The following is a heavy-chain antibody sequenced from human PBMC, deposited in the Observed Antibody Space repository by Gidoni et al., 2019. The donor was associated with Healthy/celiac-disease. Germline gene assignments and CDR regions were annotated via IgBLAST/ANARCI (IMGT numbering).Heavy chain of an antibody. CDR2: IYYSGST. D-gene: IGHD6-13*01. CDR3: ARGSIRQLRGDWFDP. J-gene: IGHJ5*02. V-gene: IGHV4-31*03. Sequence: QVQLQESGPGLVKPSQTLSLTCTVSGGSISSGGYYWSWIRQHPGKGLEWIGYIYYSGSTYYNPSRKSRVTISVDTSKNKFSLKLSSVTAADTAVYYCARGSIRQLRGDWFDPWGQGTLVTVSS. CDR1: GGSISSGGYY.